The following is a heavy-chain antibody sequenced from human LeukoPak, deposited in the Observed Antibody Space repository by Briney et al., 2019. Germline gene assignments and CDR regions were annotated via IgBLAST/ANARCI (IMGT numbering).Heavy chain of an antibody. D-gene: IGHD3-10*01. Sequence: SETLSLTCTVSGGSISSYYWSWIRQPPGKGLEWIGYIYYSGSTNYNPSLKSRVTISVDTSKNQFSLKLSSATAADTAVYYCARSRFGELYYFDYWGQGTLVTVSS. V-gene: IGHV4-59*01. J-gene: IGHJ4*02. CDR1: GGSISSYY. CDR3: ARSRFGELYYFDY. CDR2: IYYSGST.